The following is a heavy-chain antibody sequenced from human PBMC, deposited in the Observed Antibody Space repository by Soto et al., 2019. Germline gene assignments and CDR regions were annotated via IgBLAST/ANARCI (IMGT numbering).Heavy chain of an antibody. V-gene: IGHV1-69*13. CDR3: ARGGIGLVPAAYYFDY. CDR1: GGTFSSYA. CDR2: IIPIFGTA. J-gene: IGHJ4*02. D-gene: IGHD2-2*01. Sequence: SVKVSCKASGGTFSSYAISWVRQAPGQGLEWMGGIIPIFGTANYAQKFQGRVTITADESTSTAYMELSSLRSEDTAVYYCARGGIGLVPAAYYFDYWGQGTLVTVSS.